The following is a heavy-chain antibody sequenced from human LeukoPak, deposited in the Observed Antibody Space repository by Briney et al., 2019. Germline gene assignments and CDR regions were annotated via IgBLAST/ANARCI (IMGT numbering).Heavy chain of an antibody. Sequence: ASVKVSCKASGYTFTSYGISWVRQAPGQGLEWMGWISAYNGNTNYAQKLQGRVTMTTDTSTSTAYMELRSLRSDDTAVYYCARTGYCSGGSCGRDWFDPWGQGTLVTVTS. J-gene: IGHJ5*02. V-gene: IGHV1-18*01. CDR1: GYTFTSYG. CDR3: ARTGYCSGGSCGRDWFDP. CDR2: ISAYNGNT. D-gene: IGHD2-15*01.